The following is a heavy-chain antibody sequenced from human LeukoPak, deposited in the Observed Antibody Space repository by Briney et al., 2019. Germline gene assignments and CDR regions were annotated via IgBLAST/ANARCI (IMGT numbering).Heavy chain of an antibody. V-gene: IGHV1-69*13. CDR2: IIPIFGTA. Sequence: SVKVSCKASGGTFSSYAISWVRQAPGQGLEWMGGIIPIFGTANYAQKFQGRVTITADESTSTAYMELSSLRSEDTAVYYCARADNYDILTGYSDYWGQGTLVTVST. CDR3: ARADNYDILTGYSDY. CDR1: GGTFSSYA. D-gene: IGHD3-9*01. J-gene: IGHJ4*02.